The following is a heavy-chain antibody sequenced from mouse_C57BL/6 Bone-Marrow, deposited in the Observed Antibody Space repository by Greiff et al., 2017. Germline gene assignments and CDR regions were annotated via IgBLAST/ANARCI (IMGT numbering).Heavy chain of an antibody. CDR1: GYTFTSYW. V-gene: IGHV1-69*01. CDR3: AREGHYYYGPWFAY. CDR2: IDPSDSST. Sequence: QVQLQQPGAELVMPGASVKLSCKASGYTFTSYWMHWVKQRPGQGLEWIGEIDPSDSSTNHNQTFKGKSTLTVDKSSSTAYMQISSLTSEDSAVYYCAREGHYYYGPWFAYWGQGTLVTVSA. J-gene: IGHJ3*01. D-gene: IGHD1-1*01.